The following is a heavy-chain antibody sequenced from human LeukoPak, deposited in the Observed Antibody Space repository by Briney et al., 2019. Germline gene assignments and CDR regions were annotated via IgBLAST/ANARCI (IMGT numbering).Heavy chain of an antibody. CDR2: INPNSGGT. J-gene: IGHJ5*02. D-gene: IGHD2-2*01. V-gene: IGHV1-2*02. Sequence: ASVKVSCKASGYTFTGYYMHWVRQAPGQGLEWMGWINPNSGGTNYAQKFQGRVTMTRDTSISTAYMELSRLRSDDTAVYYCARDLSAFGLGSSTHPSSWGQGTLVTVSS. CDR1: GYTFTGYY. CDR3: ARDLSAFGLGSSTHPSS.